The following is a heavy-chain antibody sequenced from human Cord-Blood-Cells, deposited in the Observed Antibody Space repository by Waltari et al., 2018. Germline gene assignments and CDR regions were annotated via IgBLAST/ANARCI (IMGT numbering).Heavy chain of an antibody. J-gene: IGHJ6*02. CDR3: ARQGVATTDYYYYGMDV. V-gene: IGHV4-39*01. Sequence: QLQLQESGPGLVKPSETLSLTCTVSGGSISSSSYYWGWIRQPPGKGLEWIGSIYYSGSTYYNPSHKSRVTISVDTSKNQFSLKLSSVTAADTAVYYCARQGVATTDYYYYGMDVWGQGTTVTVSS. CDR1: GGSISSSSYY. CDR2: IYYSGST. D-gene: IGHD5-12*01.